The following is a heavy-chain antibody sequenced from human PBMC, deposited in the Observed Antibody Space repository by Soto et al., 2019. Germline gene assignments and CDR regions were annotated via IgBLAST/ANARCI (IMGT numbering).Heavy chain of an antibody. CDR3: AMVFVIKYDSYYFSLEV. Sequence: ASVKVSCKASGYTFTSYDINWVRQATGQGLEWMGWMNPNGGNTGYAQKFQGRVTMTRNTSISTAYMELSSLRSEDTAVYYCAMVFVIKYDSYYFSLEVWGKGTTGTVSS. CDR2: MNPNGGNT. D-gene: IGHD2-21*01. CDR1: GYTFTSYD. J-gene: IGHJ6*03. V-gene: IGHV1-8*01.